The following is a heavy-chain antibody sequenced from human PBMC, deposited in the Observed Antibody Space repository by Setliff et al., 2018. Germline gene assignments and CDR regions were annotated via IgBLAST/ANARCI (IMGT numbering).Heavy chain of an antibody. Sequence: GESLKLSCAGSRSTFSGDDMNWVRRAPGKGLEWISYINTGDDIIYYAPSVKGRFTISRDNAKNSLFLQMNSLRADDTAVYYCVRDSPIRLGVLHSWGQGTLVTVSS. CDR1: RSTFSGDD. D-gene: IGHD2-8*02. CDR3: VRDSPIRLGVLHS. J-gene: IGHJ4*02. CDR2: INTGDDII. V-gene: IGHV3-48*03.